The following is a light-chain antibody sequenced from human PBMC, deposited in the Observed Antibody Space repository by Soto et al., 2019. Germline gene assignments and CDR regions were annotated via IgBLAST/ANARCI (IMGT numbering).Light chain of an antibody. Sequence: DIQMTQSPSTLSASVGDRVPITFRASQSISSWLAWYQQKPGKAPKLLIYKASSLEGGVPSRFSGSGSGTEFTLTISSLQPDDFATYYCKQYNSYWTFGQGTKVDI. CDR1: QSISSW. CDR3: KQYNSYWT. V-gene: IGKV1-5*03. CDR2: KAS. J-gene: IGKJ1*01.